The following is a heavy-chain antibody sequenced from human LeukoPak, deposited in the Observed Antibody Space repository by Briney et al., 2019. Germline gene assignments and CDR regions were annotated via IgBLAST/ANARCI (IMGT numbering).Heavy chain of an antibody. V-gene: IGHV3-21*01. CDR1: GFTFSSYS. CDR2: ISSSSSHI. Sequence: GGSLRLSCAASGFTFSSYSMNWVRQAPGKGLEWVSSISSSSSHIYYAGSVKGRFTISRDNAKNSLYLQMNSLRAEDTAVYYCARAYLAVAGTFSTNYWGQGTLVTVCS. CDR3: ARAYLAVAGTFSTNY. J-gene: IGHJ4*02. D-gene: IGHD6-19*01.